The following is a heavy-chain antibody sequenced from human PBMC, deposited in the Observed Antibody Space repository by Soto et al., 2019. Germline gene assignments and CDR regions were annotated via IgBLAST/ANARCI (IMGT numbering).Heavy chain of an antibody. CDR3: AKGDYYYGMDV. CDR2: ISYDGSNK. CDR1: GFTFSSYG. Sequence: GGSLRLSCAASGFTFSSYGMHWVRQAPGKGLEWVAVISYDGSNKYYADSGKGRFTISRDNSKNTLYLQMKSLRAEDTAVYYCAKGDYYYGMDVWGQGTTATVAS. J-gene: IGHJ6*02. V-gene: IGHV3-30*18.